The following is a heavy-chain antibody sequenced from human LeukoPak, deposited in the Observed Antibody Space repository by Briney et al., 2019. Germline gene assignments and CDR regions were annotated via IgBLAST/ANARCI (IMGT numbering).Heavy chain of an antibody. CDR3: ARDQYPPDYYYGMDV. CDR2: ISAYNGNT. CDR1: GYTFTSHG. Sequence: ASVKVSCKASGYTFTSHGISWVRQAPGQGLEWMGWISAYNGNTNYAQKLQGRVTMTTDTSTSTAYMELRSLRSEDTAVYYCARDQYPPDYYYGMDVWGQGTTVTVSS. V-gene: IGHV1-18*01. D-gene: IGHD2-2*01. J-gene: IGHJ6*02.